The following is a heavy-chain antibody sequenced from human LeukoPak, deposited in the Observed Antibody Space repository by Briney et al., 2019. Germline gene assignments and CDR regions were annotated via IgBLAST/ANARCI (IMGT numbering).Heavy chain of an antibody. CDR1: GFTFSTYW. V-gene: IGHV3-7*01. Sequence: GGSLRLSCAASGFTFSTYWMAWVRQAPGKGLEWVANIKYDGSEKYYVDSVKGRFTISRDNAKNSLYLQMNSPRDEDTAVYYCARDLVIEPTGDWFDPWGQGTLVIVSS. CDR2: IKYDGSEK. CDR3: ARDLVIEPTGDWFDP. J-gene: IGHJ5*02. D-gene: IGHD2/OR15-2a*01.